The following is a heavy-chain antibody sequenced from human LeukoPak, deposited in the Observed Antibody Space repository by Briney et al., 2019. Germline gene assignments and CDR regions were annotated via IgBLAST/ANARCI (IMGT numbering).Heavy chain of an antibody. J-gene: IGHJ6*02. Sequence: GASVKVYCKASGYTFTGYYIHWVRQGPGQGLEWMGWINPNSGGANYAQKFQGRVTMARDTSISTAYMELTRLNSDDTAVYYCARRAVYYYYGMDVWGQGSTVTVSS. CDR1: GYTFTGYY. D-gene: IGHD6-25*01. CDR2: INPNSGGA. V-gene: IGHV1-2*02. CDR3: ARRAVYYYYGMDV.